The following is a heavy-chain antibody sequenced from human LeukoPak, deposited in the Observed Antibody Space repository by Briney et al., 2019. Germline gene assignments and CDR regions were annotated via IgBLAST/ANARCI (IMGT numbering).Heavy chain of an antibody. Sequence: SETLSLTCAVYGGSFSGYYWSWIRQPPGKGLEWIGEINDSGRINYNPPLKSRVTISLDTSKNQFSLKLRSVTAADTAVYYCARGLSEFGYYYYHMDVWDIGTTVTVSS. CDR3: ARGLSEFGYYYYHMDV. CDR2: INDSGRI. V-gene: IGHV4-34*01. D-gene: IGHD3-10*01. J-gene: IGHJ6*03. CDR1: GGSFSGYY.